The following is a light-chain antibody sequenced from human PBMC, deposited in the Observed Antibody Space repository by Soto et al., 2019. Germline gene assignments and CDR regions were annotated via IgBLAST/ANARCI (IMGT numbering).Light chain of an antibody. CDR1: QTVRGIY. CDR2: GGS. Sequence: EIVLTQSLGTLSLSPGERATVSCRASQTVRGIYLAWYQQKPGQAPRLLIYGGSSRATGVPDRFNGSGSGPDFTLTISRLEPEDFAVYYCQQYSSSPRTFGQGAKVDNK. V-gene: IGKV3-20*01. J-gene: IGKJ1*01. CDR3: QQYSSSPRT.